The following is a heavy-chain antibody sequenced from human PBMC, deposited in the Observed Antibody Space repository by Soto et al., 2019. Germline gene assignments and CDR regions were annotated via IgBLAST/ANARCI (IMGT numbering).Heavy chain of an antibody. V-gene: IGHV1-3*01. CDR1: GYTFTSYA. D-gene: IGHD6-6*01. J-gene: IGHJ5*02. CDR2: INAGNGNT. Sequence: GASVKVSCKASGYTFTSYAMHWVRQAPGQRLEWMGWINAGNGNTKYSQKFQGRVTITRDTSASTAYMELSSLRSEDTAVYYCARDISSSSYFAGRWFDPWGQGTLVTVSS. CDR3: ARDISSSSYFAGRWFDP.